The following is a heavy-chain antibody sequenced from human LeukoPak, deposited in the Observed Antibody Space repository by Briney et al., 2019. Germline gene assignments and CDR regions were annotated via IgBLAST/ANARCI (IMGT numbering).Heavy chain of an antibody. D-gene: IGHD4-17*01. J-gene: IGHJ3*02. V-gene: IGHV4-59*11. CDR2: ISYIGST. CDR3: ARDLVTVTKGFDI. Sequence: PSETLSLTCAVSADSFSSHYWTWIRRPPGKGLEWIGYISYIGSTNYNPSLKSRVTISIDTSKNQFSLELSSVTAADTAVYYCARDLVTVTKGFDIWGQGTMVSVSS. CDR1: ADSFSSHY.